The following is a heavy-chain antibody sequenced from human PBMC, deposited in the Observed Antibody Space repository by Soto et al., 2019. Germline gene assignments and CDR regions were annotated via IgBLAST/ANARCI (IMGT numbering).Heavy chain of an antibody. D-gene: IGHD5-18*01. V-gene: IGHV1-69*13. CDR3: AVYSTAMIMSSSDY. Sequence: VASVKVSCKVSGVSVREYAFSWVRQAPGQGLEWMEGIIPMFGTPNYAQKLQERITIIADEGTSTVYMELSRLTSEDAAVYYCAVYSTAMIMSSSDYLGKGTLVTGSS. CDR1: GVSVREYA. CDR2: IIPMFGTP. J-gene: IGHJ4*01.